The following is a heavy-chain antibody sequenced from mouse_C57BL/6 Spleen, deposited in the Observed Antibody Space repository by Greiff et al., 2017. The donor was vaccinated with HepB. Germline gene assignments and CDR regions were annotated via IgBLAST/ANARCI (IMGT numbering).Heavy chain of an antibody. CDR1: GYTFTSYG. J-gene: IGHJ3*01. V-gene: IGHV1-81*01. Sequence: VQRVESGAELARPGASVKLSCKASGYTFTSYGISWVKQRTGQGLEWIGEIYPRSGNTYYNEKFKGKATLTADKSSSTAYMELRSLTSEDSAVYFCARSDYGSSYGFAYWGQGTLVTVSA. CDR3: ARSDYGSSYGFAY. D-gene: IGHD1-1*01. CDR2: IYPRSGNT.